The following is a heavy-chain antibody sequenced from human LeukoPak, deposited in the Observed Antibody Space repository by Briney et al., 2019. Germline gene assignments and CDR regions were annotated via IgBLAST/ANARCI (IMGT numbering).Heavy chain of an antibody. CDR3: ARGLCDYGDYVGGCDFYYGMDV. Sequence: PGGSLRLSCAASGFTFSDYYMSWIRQAPGKGLEWVSYISSSGSTIYYADSVKGRFTISRDNAKNSLYLQMNSLRAEDTAVYYCARGLCDYGDYVGGCDFYYGMDVWGQGTTVTVSS. CDR1: GFTFSDYY. V-gene: IGHV3-11*01. J-gene: IGHJ6*02. D-gene: IGHD4-17*01. CDR2: ISSSGSTI.